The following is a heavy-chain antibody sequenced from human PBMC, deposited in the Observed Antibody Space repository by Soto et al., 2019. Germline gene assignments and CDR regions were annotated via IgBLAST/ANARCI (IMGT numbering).Heavy chain of an antibody. Sequence: PSETLSLTCTVSGGSISNYYWSWIRQPPGTGLEWIGYIYYSGSTNYKPSLKSRVTISVDTSKSQFSLKLSSVTAADTAVYYCARESRYCSGGSCYFLPSIDHWGQGTLVPVSS. CDR3: ARESRYCSGGSCYFLPSIDH. J-gene: IGHJ4*02. CDR2: IYYSGST. D-gene: IGHD2-15*01. V-gene: IGHV4-59*01. CDR1: GGSISNYY.